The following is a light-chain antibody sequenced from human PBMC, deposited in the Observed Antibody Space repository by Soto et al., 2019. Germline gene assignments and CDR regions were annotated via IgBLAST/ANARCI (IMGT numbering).Light chain of an antibody. J-gene: IGKJ1*01. Sequence: VLVQCKSTLPLSPRERPTHSCRAIQSVSSTYLAWYQQQPGQAPRLLVYGASTRAPGIPDRFSGSGSGTDFTLTISRLEPADSAAYYCQQYGSSPTWTFGQGTMVDI. CDR2: GAS. CDR1: QSVSSTY. CDR3: QQYGSSPTWT. V-gene: IGKV3-20*01.